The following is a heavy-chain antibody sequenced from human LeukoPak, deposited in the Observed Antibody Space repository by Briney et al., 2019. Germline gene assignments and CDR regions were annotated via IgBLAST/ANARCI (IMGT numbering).Heavy chain of an antibody. V-gene: IGHV3-7*01. CDR3: ARDRAYSTYDY. Sequence: GGSLRLSCTASVFTFSNSWMTWGREAPGKGLEWVDYIKEDGRVKKYVDYVKGRFTISRDHAKNSLHLQMSSLRVEDTAVYYCARDRAYSTYDYWGQGTLVRVSS. CDR1: VFTFSNSW. CDR2: IKEDGRVK. D-gene: IGHD2/OR15-2a*01. J-gene: IGHJ4*02.